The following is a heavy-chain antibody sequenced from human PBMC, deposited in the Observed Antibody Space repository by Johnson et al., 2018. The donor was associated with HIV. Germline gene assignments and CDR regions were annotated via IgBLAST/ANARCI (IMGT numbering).Heavy chain of an antibody. D-gene: IGHD4-17*01. J-gene: IGHJ3*01. CDR1: GFTFDDYG. Sequence: VQLVESGGGVVRPGGSLRLSCAASGFTFDDYGMSWVRQAPGKGLEWVSGSNWNGGSTGYGDSVKGRFTISRDNAKNSLYLQMNSLRAEDTAVYYCARDSTPWGGEHVGYAFDLWGRGTLVTISS. V-gene: IGHV3-20*04. CDR3: ARDSTPWGGEHVGYAFDL. CDR2: SNWNGGST.